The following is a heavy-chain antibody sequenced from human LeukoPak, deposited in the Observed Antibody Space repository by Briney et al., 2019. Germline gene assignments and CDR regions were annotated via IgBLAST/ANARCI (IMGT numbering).Heavy chain of an antibody. V-gene: IGHV3-7*01. D-gene: IGHD3-3*01. CDR1: GFTLSSYW. Sequence: GGSLTLSWPASGFTLSSYWMSWVRPVPGGGLEWVGNIKQDGCETYYVDSVKGRFSISRDNAENSLFLQINSLRAEDTAVYYCTRVSDTTIFGVIIGYYFDYWGQGTLVTVSS. CDR3: TRVSDTTIFGVIIGYYFDY. J-gene: IGHJ4*02. CDR2: IKQDGCET.